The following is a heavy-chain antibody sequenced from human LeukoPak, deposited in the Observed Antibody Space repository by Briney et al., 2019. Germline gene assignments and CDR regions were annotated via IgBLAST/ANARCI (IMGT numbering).Heavy chain of an antibody. CDR3: ATSDILTGYYSRLFDY. D-gene: IGHD3-9*01. CDR1: GFTFSSYA. Sequence: GGSLRLSCAASGFTFSSYAMSWVRQAPGKGLEWVSAISGSGGSTYYADSAKGRFTISRDNSKNTLYLQMNSLRAEDTAVYYCATSDILTGYYSRLFDYWGQGTLVTVSS. J-gene: IGHJ4*02. CDR2: ISGSGGST. V-gene: IGHV3-23*01.